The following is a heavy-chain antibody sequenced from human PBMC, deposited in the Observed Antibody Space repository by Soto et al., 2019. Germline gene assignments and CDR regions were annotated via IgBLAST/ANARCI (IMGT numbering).Heavy chain of an antibody. Sequence: QVQLVQSGAEVKKPGSSVKVSCKASGGTFSSYAISWVRQAPGQGLEWMGGIIPIFGTANYAQKFQGRVTTTADESTSTAYMELSSLRSEDTAVYYCASPPMYSSSWYSYYFDYWGQGTLVTVSS. V-gene: IGHV1-69*12. CDR2: IIPIFGTA. CDR3: ASPPMYSSSWYSYYFDY. CDR1: GGTFSSYA. J-gene: IGHJ4*02. D-gene: IGHD6-13*01.